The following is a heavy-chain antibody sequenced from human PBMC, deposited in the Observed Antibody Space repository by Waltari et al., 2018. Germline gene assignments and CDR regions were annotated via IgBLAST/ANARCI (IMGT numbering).Heavy chain of an antibody. J-gene: IGHJ6*03. CDR2: ISAYNCNT. D-gene: IGHD3-22*01. Sequence: QVQLVQSGAEVKKPGASVKVSCKASGYTFTSYGISWVRQAPGQGLEWMGWISAYNCNTNDAQELQGRVTQTTDTSTSTAYMELRSLRADDTAVYYCAREDTDSSGYYGWYYYMDVWGKGTPVTVSS. CDR1: GYTFTSYG. V-gene: IGHV1-18*01. CDR3: AREDTDSSGYYGWYYYMDV.